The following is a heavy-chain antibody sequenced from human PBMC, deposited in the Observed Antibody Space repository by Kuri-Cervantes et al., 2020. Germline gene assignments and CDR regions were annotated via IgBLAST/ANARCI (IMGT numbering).Heavy chain of an antibody. Sequence: TLSLTCVISNYSISSGNYWAWIRQPPGKALEWLALIYWDDDKRYSPSLKSRLTITKDTSKNQVVLTMTNMDPVDTATYYCAHPIAAAGYFDYWGQGTLVTVSS. J-gene: IGHJ4*02. D-gene: IGHD6-13*01. CDR1: NYSISSGNY. CDR3: AHPIAAAGYFDY. CDR2: IYWDDDK. V-gene: IGHV2-5*02.